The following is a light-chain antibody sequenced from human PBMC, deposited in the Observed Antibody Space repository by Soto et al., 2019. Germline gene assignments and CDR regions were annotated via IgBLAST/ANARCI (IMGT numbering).Light chain of an antibody. V-gene: IGLV2-14*01. CDR3: NSYTRKSTGV. CDR2: EVS. Sequence: QSALTQPASVSGSPGQSITISCTGTSSDVGGYNYVSWYQQHPGKAPKLIIYEVSNRPSGVSNRFSGSKSGNTASLTISGLQAEADADYYFNSYTRKSTGVFGTGTKVTVL. CDR1: SSDVGGYNY. J-gene: IGLJ1*01.